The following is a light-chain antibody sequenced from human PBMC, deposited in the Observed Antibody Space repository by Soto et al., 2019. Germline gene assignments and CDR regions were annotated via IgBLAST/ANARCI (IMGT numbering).Light chain of an antibody. V-gene: IGKV1D-12*01. CDR2: AAS. Sequence: DIQMTQSPSSVSASVGDRVTITCRASQAISTWLAWYQQKPGKAPKLLIYAASNLQTGVPSRFSGSGSGTDFTLTISSLQPEDFATYSCQQSYTTLFTFGPGTNVDIK. CDR3: QQSYTTLFT. J-gene: IGKJ3*01. CDR1: QAISTW.